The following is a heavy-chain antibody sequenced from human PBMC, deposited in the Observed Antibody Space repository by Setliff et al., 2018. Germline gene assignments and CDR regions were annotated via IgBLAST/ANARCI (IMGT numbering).Heavy chain of an antibody. CDR1: GFTFRDYS. Sequence: PGGSLRLSCETSGFTFRDYSMTWVRQAPGKGLEWVSGVTQGGSELHADSVKGRFTISRDNSKSSVYLQMNNLRVEDTAIYYCAKDRVNDGVWDFDYWGRGTLVTVSS. CDR2: VTQGGSE. V-gene: IGHV3-23*01. CDR3: AKDRVNDGVWDFDY. J-gene: IGHJ4*02. D-gene: IGHD2-8*01.